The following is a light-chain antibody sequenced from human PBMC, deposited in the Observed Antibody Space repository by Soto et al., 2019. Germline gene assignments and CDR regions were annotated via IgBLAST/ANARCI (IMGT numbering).Light chain of an antibody. CDR2: AAS. Sequence: DIQMTQSPSSLSASVGDRVTITCRASQDIKKSLTWFQQKPGQAPKPLIYAASSLHSGDPSHFRGTGSGTDFTLTISSPQPEDSATYYCQQYQIYPITFGGGTKVQI. J-gene: IGKJ4*01. CDR1: QDIKKS. CDR3: QQYQIYPIT. V-gene: IGKV1-16*02.